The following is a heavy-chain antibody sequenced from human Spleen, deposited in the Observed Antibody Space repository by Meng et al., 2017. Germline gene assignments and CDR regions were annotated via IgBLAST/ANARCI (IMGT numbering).Heavy chain of an antibody. Sequence: GESLKISCAASGFTFSSHAMNWVRQAPGKGLEWVGRIKRNSDGGTIDYAAPVKGRFTISRDDSKNTLYLQMDSLITEDTAVYFCATGAAAADHWGQGTLVTVSS. V-gene: IGHV3-15*01. CDR2: IKRNSDGGTI. J-gene: IGHJ4*02. D-gene: IGHD6-13*01. CDR3: ATGAAAADH. CDR1: GFTFSSHA.